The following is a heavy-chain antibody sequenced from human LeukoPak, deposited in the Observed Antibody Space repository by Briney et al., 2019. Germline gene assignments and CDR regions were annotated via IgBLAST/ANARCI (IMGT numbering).Heavy chain of an antibody. V-gene: IGHV3-23*01. CDR3: ARDSDDILTGHSYYYYYYGMDV. D-gene: IGHD3-9*01. CDR1: GFTFSSYA. Sequence: PGGSLRLSCAASGFTFSSYAMSWVRQAPGKGLEWVSAISGSGGSTYYADSVKGRFTISRDNAKNSLYLQMNSLRAEDTAVYYCARDSDDILTGHSYYYYYYGMDVWGQGTTVTVSS. J-gene: IGHJ6*02. CDR2: ISGSGGST.